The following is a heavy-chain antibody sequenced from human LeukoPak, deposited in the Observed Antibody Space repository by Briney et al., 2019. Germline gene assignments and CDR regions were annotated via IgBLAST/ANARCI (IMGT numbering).Heavy chain of an antibody. CDR1: GFTFGDYA. V-gene: IGHV3-49*04. CDR2: IRSKAYGGTT. CDR3: TRGLPLYGDYAGAHY. D-gene: IGHD4-17*01. J-gene: IGHJ4*02. Sequence: PGGSLRLSCTASGFTFGDYAMSWVRQAPGKGLEWVGFIRSKAYGGTTEYAASVKGRFSISRDDSKSIAYLQMNSLKTEDTAVYYCTRGLPLYGDYAGAHYWGQGTLVTVSS.